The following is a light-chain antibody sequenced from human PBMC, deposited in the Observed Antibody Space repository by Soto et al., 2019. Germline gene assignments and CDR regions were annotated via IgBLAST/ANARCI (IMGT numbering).Light chain of an antibody. CDR2: SAS. CDR1: QTVANY. V-gene: IGKV1-39*01. CDR3: QQSYMAPHT. J-gene: IGKJ2*01. Sequence: IQMTQSPSSLSASVGDRVTVTCRASQTVANYLNWYQLRPGRAPKLLIYSASSLQTGVPSRFRGSGSGTDVTLTINSLQPEDSATYFCQQSYMAPHTFGQGTNLEI.